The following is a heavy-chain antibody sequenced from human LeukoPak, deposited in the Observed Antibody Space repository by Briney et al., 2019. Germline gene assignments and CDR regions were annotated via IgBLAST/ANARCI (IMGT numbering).Heavy chain of an antibody. CDR3: AKAEWELLRMDY. V-gene: IGHV3-23*01. J-gene: IGHJ4*02. CDR1: GFTFSSYA. Sequence: PGGSPRLSCAASGFTFSSYAMSWVRQAPGKGLEWVSAISGSGGSTYYADSVKGRFTISRDNSKNTLYLQMNSLRAEDTAVYYCAKAEWELLRMDYWGQGTLVTVSS. CDR2: ISGSGGST. D-gene: IGHD1-26*01.